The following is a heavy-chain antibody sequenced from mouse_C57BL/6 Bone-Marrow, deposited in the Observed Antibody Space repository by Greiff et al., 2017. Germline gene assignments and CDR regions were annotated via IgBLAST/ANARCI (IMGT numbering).Heavy chain of an antibody. D-gene: IGHD1-1*02. Sequence: EVKVVASGGGLVKPGGSLKLSCAASGFTFSDYGMHWVRQAPEKGLEWVAYISSGSSTIYYADTVKGRFTISRDNAKNTLFMQMTSMRSEDTAMYYCARGSYPYYYSMDYWGRGTAVTVSS. J-gene: IGHJ4*01. CDR2: ISSGSSTI. CDR3: ARGSYPYYYSMDY. CDR1: GFTFSDYG. V-gene: IGHV5-17*01.